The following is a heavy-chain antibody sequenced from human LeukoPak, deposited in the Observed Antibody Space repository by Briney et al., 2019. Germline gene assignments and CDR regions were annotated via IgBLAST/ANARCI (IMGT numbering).Heavy chain of an antibody. CDR3: ARDLRSGNFYYYYGMDV. V-gene: IGHV3-21*01. D-gene: IGHD1-26*01. J-gene: IGHJ6*02. CDR2: ISSSSSYI. Sequence: GGSLRLSCAASGFTFSSYSMNWVRQAPGKGLEWVSSISSSSSYIYYADSVKGRFTISRDNAKNSLYLQMNSLRAEDTAVYYCARDLRSGNFYYYYGMDVWGQGTTVTVSS. CDR1: GFTFSSYS.